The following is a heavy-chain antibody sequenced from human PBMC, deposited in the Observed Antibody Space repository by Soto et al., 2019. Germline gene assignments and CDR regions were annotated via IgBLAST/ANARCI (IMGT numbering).Heavy chain of an antibody. CDR1: GGSVSSGSYY. CDR3: ARAAMGLFDY. D-gene: IGHD5-18*01. CDR2: IYYSGST. V-gene: IGHV4-61*01. Sequence: SETLSLTCTVSGGSVSSGSYYWSWIRQPPGKGLEWIGYIYYSGSTNYNPSLKSRVTISVDTSKNQFSLKLSSVTAADTAVYYCARAAMGLFDYWGQGTLVTVSS. J-gene: IGHJ4*02.